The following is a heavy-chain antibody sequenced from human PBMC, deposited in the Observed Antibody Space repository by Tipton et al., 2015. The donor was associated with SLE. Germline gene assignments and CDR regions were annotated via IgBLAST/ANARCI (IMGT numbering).Heavy chain of an antibody. J-gene: IGHJ4*02. Sequence: LRLSCTVSGGSISSSTYYWGWIRQPPGKGLEWIVSISYSGSTYYNPALRSRVTMSVDASNNQFSLRLSSVSAADTALYYCARSGYIVLLLGASLWGQGTLVTVSS. D-gene: IGHD2-15*01. CDR2: ISYSGST. CDR3: ARSGYIVLLLGASL. V-gene: IGHV4-39*01. CDR1: GGSISSSTYY.